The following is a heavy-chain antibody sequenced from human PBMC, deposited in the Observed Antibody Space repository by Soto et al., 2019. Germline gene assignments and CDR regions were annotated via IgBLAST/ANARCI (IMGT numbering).Heavy chain of an antibody. D-gene: IGHD3-22*01. V-gene: IGHV1-69*13. CDR1: GGTFSSYA. CDR3: AKYYYDSSGYYSDYYYGMDV. CDR2: IIPIFGTA. J-gene: IGHJ6*02. Sequence: SVKVSCKASGGTFSSYAISWVRQDPGQGLEWMGGIIPIFGTANYAQKFQGRVTITADESTSTAYMELSSLRSEDTAVYYCAKYYYDSSGYYSDYYYGMDVWGQGTTVTVSS.